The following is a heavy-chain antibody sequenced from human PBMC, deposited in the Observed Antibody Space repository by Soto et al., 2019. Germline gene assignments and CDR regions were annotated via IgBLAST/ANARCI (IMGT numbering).Heavy chain of an antibody. D-gene: IGHD3-10*01. Sequence: PSETLSLTCALYGGSFSGYYWSWIRQPPGKGLEWIGEINHSGSTNYNPSLKSRVTISVDTSKNQFSLKLSSVTAADTAVYYCAGPLVRFGRKRFDYWGQGTLVTVAS. CDR3: AGPLVRFGRKRFDY. V-gene: IGHV4-34*01. J-gene: IGHJ4*02. CDR2: INHSGST. CDR1: GGSFSGYY.